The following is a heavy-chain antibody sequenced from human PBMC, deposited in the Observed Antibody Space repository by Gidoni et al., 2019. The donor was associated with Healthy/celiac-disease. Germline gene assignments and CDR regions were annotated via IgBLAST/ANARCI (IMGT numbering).Heavy chain of an antibody. D-gene: IGHD1-26*01. CDR1: GFTFSSYG. V-gene: IGHV3-33*01. CDR3: ARDSIVGATDDAFDI. J-gene: IGHJ3*02. CDR2: IWYDGSNK. Sequence: QVQLVESGGGVVQPGRSLRLSCAADGFTFSSYGMHWVRQAPGKGLEWVAVIWYDGSNKYYADSVKGRFTISRDNSKNTLYLQMNSLRAEDTAVYYCARDSIVGATDDAFDIWGQGTMVTVSS.